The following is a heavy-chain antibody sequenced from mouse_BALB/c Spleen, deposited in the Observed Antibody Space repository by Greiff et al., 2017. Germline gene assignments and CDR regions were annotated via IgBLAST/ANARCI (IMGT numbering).Heavy chain of an antibody. V-gene: IGHV1S56*01. CDR3: ARSYGNYGGAWFAY. Sequence: VQLQQSGPELVKPGALVKISCKASGYTFTSYDINWVKQRPGQGLEWIGCIYPGDGGTKYNENFKGKATLTADNSSSTAYMQLSSLTSENSAVYFGARSYGNYGGAWFAYWGQGTLVTVSA. J-gene: IGHJ3*01. CDR2: IYPGDGGT. D-gene: IGHD2-10*02. CDR1: GYTFTSYD.